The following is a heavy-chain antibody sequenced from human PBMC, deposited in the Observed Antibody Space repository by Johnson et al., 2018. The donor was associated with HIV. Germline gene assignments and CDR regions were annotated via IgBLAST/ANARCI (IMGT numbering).Heavy chain of an antibody. CDR3: AREGREDSSGYDGFDI. V-gene: IGHV3-30*03. Sequence: QVQLVESGGGVVRPGGSLRLSCAASGFSFDDYGLTWVRQVPGKGLEWVAVISYDGSNKYYADSVTGRFTISRDNSKNTLYLQMNSLRAEDTAVYYCAREGREDSSGYDGFDIWGQGTMVTVSS. CDR1: GFSFDDYG. J-gene: IGHJ3*02. CDR2: ISYDGSNK. D-gene: IGHD3-22*01.